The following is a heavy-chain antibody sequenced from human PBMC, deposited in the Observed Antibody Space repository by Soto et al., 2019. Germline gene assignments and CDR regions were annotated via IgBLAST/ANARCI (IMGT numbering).Heavy chain of an antibody. J-gene: IGHJ4*02. D-gene: IGHD3-10*01. Sequence: QLQLQESGPGLVKPSETLSLTCTVSGGSISSSSYYWGWIRQPPGKGLEWIGSIYYSGSTDYNPSLKSRVTISVDTSKNQFSLKLSSVTAADTAVYYCARPGNYGSGSYLYYLDYWGQGTLVTVSS. V-gene: IGHV4-39*01. CDR2: IYYSGST. CDR3: ARPGNYGSGSYLYYLDY. CDR1: GGSISSSSYY.